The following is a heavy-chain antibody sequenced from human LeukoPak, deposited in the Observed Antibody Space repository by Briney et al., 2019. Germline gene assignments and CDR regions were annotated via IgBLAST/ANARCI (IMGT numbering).Heavy chain of an antibody. CDR3: ARLRGEYGMDV. D-gene: IGHD3-10*01. CDR2: MNPNSGNT. CDR1: GYTFTSYD. J-gene: IGHJ6*02. V-gene: IGHV1-8*01. Sequence: VASVKVSCKASGYTFTSYDINWVRQATGQGLEWMGWMNPNSGNTGYAQKFQGRVTVTRNTSISTAYMELSSLRSEDTAVYYCARLRGEYGMDVWGQGTTVTVSS.